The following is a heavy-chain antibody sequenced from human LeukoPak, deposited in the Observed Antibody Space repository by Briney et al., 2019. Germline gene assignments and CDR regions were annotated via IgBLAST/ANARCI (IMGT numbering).Heavy chain of an antibody. CDR3: ARASSDSRGWYAFDY. Sequence: GGSLRLSCAASGFTVSSNYMGWVRQARGKGLEWVAFIHSGGSTNYADYVKGRFSISRDNSKNTLYLQLNSLRAEDTAVYYCARASSDSRGWYAFDYWGQGILVTVSS. J-gene: IGHJ4*02. CDR2: IHSGGST. V-gene: IGHV3-53*05. CDR1: GFTVSSNY. D-gene: IGHD6-19*01.